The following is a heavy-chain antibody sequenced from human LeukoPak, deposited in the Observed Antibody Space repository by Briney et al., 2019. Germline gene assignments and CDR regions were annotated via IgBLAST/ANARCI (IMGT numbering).Heavy chain of an antibody. CDR1: GGSFSGYY. J-gene: IGHJ5*02. V-gene: IGHV4-34*01. CDR3: ASNPIVVVVAATPGWFDP. CDR2: INHSGST. Sequence: SETLSLTCAVYGGSFSGYYWSWIRQPPGKGLEWIGEINHSGSTNYNPSLKSRVIISVDTSKNQFSLKLSSVTAADTAVYYCASNPIVVVVAATPGWFDPWGQGTLVTVSS. D-gene: IGHD2-15*01.